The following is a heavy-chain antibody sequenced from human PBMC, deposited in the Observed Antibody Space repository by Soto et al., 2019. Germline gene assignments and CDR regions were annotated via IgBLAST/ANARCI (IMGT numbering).Heavy chain of an antibody. J-gene: IGHJ5*02. Sequence: QITLKESGPTLAKHTQPLTLTCTFSGFSLSTSGVGVGWIRQPPGKALEWLELIYWHDDKRYRPSLKSRLPIPQDTSTYQGVLTMTNTDPVDTATYYCAHTLYEVWSGYKNWFDPWCQGTLVTVSS. CDR1: GFSLSTSGVG. CDR2: IYWHDDK. D-gene: IGHD3-3*01. CDR3: AHTLYEVWSGYKNWFDP. V-gene: IGHV2-5*01.